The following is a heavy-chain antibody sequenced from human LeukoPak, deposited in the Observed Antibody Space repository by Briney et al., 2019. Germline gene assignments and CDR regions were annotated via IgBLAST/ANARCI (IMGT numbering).Heavy chain of an antibody. Sequence: ASVKVSCKASGGTFSSYAISWVRQAPGQGLEWMGGIIPIFGAANYAQKFQGRVTTTADESTSTAYMELSSLRSEDTAVYYCATDQQAGDPADRHLPSYWGQGTLVTVSS. CDR3: ATDQQAGDPADRHLPSY. J-gene: IGHJ4*02. D-gene: IGHD3-10*01. CDR1: GGTFSSYA. CDR2: IIPIFGAA. V-gene: IGHV1-69*13.